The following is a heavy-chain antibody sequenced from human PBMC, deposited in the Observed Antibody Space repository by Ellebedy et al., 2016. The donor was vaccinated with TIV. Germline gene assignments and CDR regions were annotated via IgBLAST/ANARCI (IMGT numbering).Heavy chain of an antibody. CDR1: GYSFTSYW. D-gene: IGHD5-12*01. CDR3: ATIYSGYTPQMVHTWFDP. V-gene: IGHV5-51*01. CDR2: IYPGDSDT. J-gene: IGHJ5*02. Sequence: GESLKISXKGSGYSFTSYWIGWVRQMPGKGLEWMGIIYPGDSDTRYSPSFQGQVTISADKSISTAYLQWSSLKASDTAMYYCATIYSGYTPQMVHTWFDPWGQGTLVTVSS.